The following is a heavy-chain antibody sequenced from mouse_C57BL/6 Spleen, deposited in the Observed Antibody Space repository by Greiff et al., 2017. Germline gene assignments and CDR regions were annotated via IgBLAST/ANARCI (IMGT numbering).Heavy chain of an antibody. CDR1: GYTFTSYW. CDR3: ARRGYYGDYAMDY. V-gene: IGHV1-52*01. J-gene: IGHJ4*01. CDR2: IDPSDSET. Sequence: QVQLQQPGAELVRPGSSVKLSCKASGYTFTSYWMHWVQQRPIQGLEWIGNIDPSDSETHYNQKFKGKATLTVDKSSSTAYMQLSSLTSEDSAVYYCARRGYYGDYAMDYWGQGTSVTVSS. D-gene: IGHD1-1*01.